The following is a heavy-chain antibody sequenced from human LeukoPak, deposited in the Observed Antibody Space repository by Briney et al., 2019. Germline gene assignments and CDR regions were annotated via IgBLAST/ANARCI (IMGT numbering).Heavy chain of an antibody. CDR1: GGSISSYY. D-gene: IGHD3-16*01. Sequence: KPSETLSLTWTVSGGSISSYYWSWIRQPPGKGLEWIGYIYYSGSTNYNPSLKSRVTISVDTSENQFSLKLSSVTAADTAVYYCARVGDLGFDYWGQGTLVTVSS. CDR2: IYYSGST. V-gene: IGHV4-59*01. J-gene: IGHJ4*02. CDR3: ARVGDLGFDY.